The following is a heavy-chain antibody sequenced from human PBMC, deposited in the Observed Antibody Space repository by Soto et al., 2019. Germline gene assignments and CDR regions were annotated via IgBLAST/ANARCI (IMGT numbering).Heavy chain of an antibody. CDR3: ARWSMGRGIAESYYYYGMDV. D-gene: IGHD3-10*01. CDR2: TYYRSKWYN. CDR1: GDSVSSNSAA. J-gene: IGHJ6*02. V-gene: IGHV6-1*01. Sequence: QSQTLSLTCAISGDSVSSNSAAWNWIRQSPSRGLEWLGRTYYRSKWYNDYAVSVKSRITINPDTSKNQFSLQLNSVTPEDTAVYYCARWSMGRGIAESYYYYGMDVWGQGTTVTVSS.